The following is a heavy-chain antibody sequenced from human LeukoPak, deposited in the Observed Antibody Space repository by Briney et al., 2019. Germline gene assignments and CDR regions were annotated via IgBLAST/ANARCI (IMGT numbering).Heavy chain of an antibody. D-gene: IGHD2-8*01. V-gene: IGHV3-23*01. CDR3: VRDNGDP. CDR2: ISGSGLNA. CDR1: GFTFSNTA. Sequence: PGGSLRLSCAASGFTFSNTAMSWVRQAPGKGLEWLSIISGSGLNAYYADSVKGRFTISRDNSKSKLFLQMNSLRADDTAVYFCVRDNGDPWGQGTLVTVSS. J-gene: IGHJ5*02.